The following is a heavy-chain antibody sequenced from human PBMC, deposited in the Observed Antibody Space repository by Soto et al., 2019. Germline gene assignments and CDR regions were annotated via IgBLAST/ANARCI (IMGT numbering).Heavy chain of an antibody. CDR3: ASTRAARHDYYYYGMDV. J-gene: IGHJ6*02. Sequence: XESLKISCKGCGYSFTSYWISWVRQMPGKGLEWMGRIDPGDSYTNYSPSFQGHVTISADKSISTAYLQWSSLKASDTAMYYCASTRAARHDYYYYGMDVWGQGTTGTVSS. CDR1: GYSFTSYW. CDR2: IDPGDSYT. D-gene: IGHD6-6*01. V-gene: IGHV5-10-1*01.